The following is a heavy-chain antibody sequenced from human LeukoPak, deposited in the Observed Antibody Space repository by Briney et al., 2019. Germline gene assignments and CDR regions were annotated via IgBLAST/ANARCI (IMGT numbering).Heavy chain of an antibody. Sequence: ASVKVSCKASGYTFTGYYMHWVRQAPGQGLEWMGRINPNSGGTNYAQKFQGRVTMTRDTSISTAYMELSRLRSDDTAVYYCATRGDDVVFRGANHYFDYWGQGTLVTVSS. V-gene: IGHV1-2*06. D-gene: IGHD5/OR15-5a*01. CDR1: GYTFTGYY. CDR3: ATRGDDVVFRGANHYFDY. J-gene: IGHJ4*02. CDR2: INPNSGGT.